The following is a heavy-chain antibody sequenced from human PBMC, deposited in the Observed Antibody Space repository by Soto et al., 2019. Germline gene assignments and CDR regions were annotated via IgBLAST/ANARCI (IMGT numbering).Heavy chain of an antibody. Sequence: EVQLVESGGGLVKPGGSLRLSCAASGFTFSNAWMSWVRQAPGKGLEWVGRIKSKTDGGTTDYAAPVKGRLTISRDDSKNTLYLQMNSLKTEDTAVYYCTTGIYGDYVKDYWGQGTLVTVSS. CDR3: TTGIYGDYVKDY. D-gene: IGHD4-17*01. V-gene: IGHV3-15*01. CDR1: GFTFSNAW. CDR2: IKSKTDGGTT. J-gene: IGHJ4*02.